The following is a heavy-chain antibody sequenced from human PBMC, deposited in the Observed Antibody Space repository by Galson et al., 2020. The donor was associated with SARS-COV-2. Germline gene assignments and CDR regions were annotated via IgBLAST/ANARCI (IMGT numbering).Heavy chain of an antibody. CDR1: GYSFTGYY. D-gene: IGHD6-19*01. CDR2: INPNTGST. CDR3: ARDRDGHNWQSD. J-gene: IGHJ1*01. V-gene: IGHV1-2*02. Sequence: ASVKVSCKASGYSFTGYYIHWARQAPGQGLEWMGWINPNTGSTKYAQRFQGRVTMTRDTSISTAYMDLSRLKSDDTAVYYCARDRDGHNWQSDWGQGTLVTVSS.